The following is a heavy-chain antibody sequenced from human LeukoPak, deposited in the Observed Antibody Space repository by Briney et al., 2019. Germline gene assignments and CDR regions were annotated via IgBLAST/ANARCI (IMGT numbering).Heavy chain of an antibody. CDR1: GFTFDDYG. Sequence: PGGSLRLSCAASGFTFDDYGMSWVRQAPGKGLEWVASIGPTGSDRYHAGSIKGRFTISRDNANNFLYLQMNSLRAEDTAVYYCATETNGRHYDYWGQGTLLTVSS. D-gene: IGHD1-14*01. V-gene: IGHV3-21*06. CDR3: ATETNGRHYDY. J-gene: IGHJ4*02. CDR2: IGPTGSDR.